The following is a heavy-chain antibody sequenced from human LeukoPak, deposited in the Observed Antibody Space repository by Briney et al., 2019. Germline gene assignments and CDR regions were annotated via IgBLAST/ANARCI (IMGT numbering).Heavy chain of an antibody. J-gene: IGHJ3*02. CDR3: ARENPNTYYDILTGYYSSVRAFDI. V-gene: IGHV1-2*02. CDR1: GYTFTSYD. D-gene: IGHD3-9*01. Sequence: ASVKVSCKASGYTFTSYDINWVRQATGQGLEWMGWINPNSGGTNYAQKFQGRVTMTRDTSISTAYMELSRLRSDDTAVYYCARENPNTYYDILTGYYSSVRAFDIWGQGTMVTVSS. CDR2: INPNSGGT.